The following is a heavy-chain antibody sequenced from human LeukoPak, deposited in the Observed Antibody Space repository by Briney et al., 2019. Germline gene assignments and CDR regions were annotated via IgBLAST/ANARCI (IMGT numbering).Heavy chain of an antibody. CDR2: IKRKTDGGTT. Sequence: GGSLRLSCAASGFTFSNAWMRWVRQAPGKGLEWVGRIKRKTDGGTTDYAAPVKGRFTISRDDSKNTLYLQMNSLKTEDTAVYYRTTVGDSSWYYFDYWGQGTLVTVSS. CDR1: GFTFSNAW. CDR3: TTVGDSSWYYFDY. V-gene: IGHV3-15*01. J-gene: IGHJ4*02. D-gene: IGHD3-22*01.